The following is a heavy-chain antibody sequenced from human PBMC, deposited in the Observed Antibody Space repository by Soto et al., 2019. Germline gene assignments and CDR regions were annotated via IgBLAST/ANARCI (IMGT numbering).Heavy chain of an antibody. CDR3: ARVVVGSRRSLDY. V-gene: IGHV1-69*01. CDR1: GGTFSSYT. Sequence: QVQLVQSGAEVKKPGSSVTVSCKASGGTFSSYTISWVRQAPGQGLEWMAGISPIFGTPIYAQKFQDRVTIPADDSTMPADMEMNRLTSEDPAVYYCARVVVGSRRSLDYWGQGTLVTISS. D-gene: IGHD1-26*01. J-gene: IGHJ4*02. CDR2: ISPIFGTP.